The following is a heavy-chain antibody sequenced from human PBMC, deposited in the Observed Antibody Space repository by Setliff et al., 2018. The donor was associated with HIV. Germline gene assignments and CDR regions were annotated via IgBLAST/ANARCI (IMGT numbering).Heavy chain of an antibody. J-gene: IGHJ3*01. Sequence: GESLKISCAASGFTFSSFAMHWVRLAPGKGLEWVALIWYDGNHTYYGDSVKGRFTISRDNSNNTLSLQMSSLRAEDTALYYCAKLDYYDYSGSWARKVAIDFWGRGTMVTVSS. CDR3: AKLDYYDYSGSWARKVAIDF. D-gene: IGHD3-22*01. CDR2: IWYDGNHT. V-gene: IGHV3-33*06. CDR1: GFTFSSFA.